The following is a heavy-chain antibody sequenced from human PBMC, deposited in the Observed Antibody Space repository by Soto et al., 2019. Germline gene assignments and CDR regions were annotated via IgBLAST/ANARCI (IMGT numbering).Heavy chain of an antibody. J-gene: IGHJ4*02. V-gene: IGHV3-7*01. CDR2: LKQDGSVK. CDR3: ARIGYSSSSFDY. Sequence: VGSLRLSCAASGFTFRNYGKSWVCQAPGEGLEWVANLKQDGSVKYYVDALRGRYTISRDNAKNSLYLQMNSLRAEDTAVYHCARIGYSSSSFDYWGQGTLVTVSS. CDR1: GFTFRNYG. D-gene: IGHD6-13*01.